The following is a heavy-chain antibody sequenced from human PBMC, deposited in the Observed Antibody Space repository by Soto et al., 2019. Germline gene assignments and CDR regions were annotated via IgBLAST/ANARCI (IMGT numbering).Heavy chain of an antibody. V-gene: IGHV3-23*01. CDR3: AKDPVLQYFAWSTN. J-gene: IGHJ4*02. CDR1: GFTFSSYA. D-gene: IGHD3-9*01. CDR2: ISGSGGST. Sequence: GGSLRLSCAASGFTFSSYAMSWVRQAPGKGLEWVSAISGSGGSTYYADSVKGRFTISRDNSKNTLYLQMNSLRAEDTAVYYWAKDPVLQYFAWSTNGAQGTLVPVSS.